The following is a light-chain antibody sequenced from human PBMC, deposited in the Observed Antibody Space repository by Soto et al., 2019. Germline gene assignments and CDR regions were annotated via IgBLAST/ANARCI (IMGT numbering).Light chain of an antibody. V-gene: IGLV2-23*02. J-gene: IGLJ2*01. CDR2: EVS. CDR1: SSDVGTYNL. Sequence: QSVLTQPASVSASPGQSITISCTGTSSDVGTYNLVSWYQQHPGKAPKLMISEVSKRPSGVSNRFSGSKSGNTASLTISGLQAEDEADYYCCSYAGSSSFGVFGGGTQLTVL. CDR3: CSYAGSSSFGV.